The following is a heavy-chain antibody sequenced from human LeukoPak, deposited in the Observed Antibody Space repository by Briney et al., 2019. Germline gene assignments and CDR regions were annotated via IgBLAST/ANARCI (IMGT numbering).Heavy chain of an antibody. V-gene: IGHV3-21*01. D-gene: IGHD3-9*01. CDR3: ARTYYDILTGYNPYFDY. CDR2: ITASSTAI. CDR1: AGSISSSSSY. Sequence: ETLSLTCTVSAGSISSSSSYWGWVRQAPGKGLEWVSSITASSTAIYSADSVKGRFTISRDNAKNFLYLQMNSLRAEDTAVYYCARTYYDILTGYNPYFDYWGQGILVTVSS. J-gene: IGHJ4*02.